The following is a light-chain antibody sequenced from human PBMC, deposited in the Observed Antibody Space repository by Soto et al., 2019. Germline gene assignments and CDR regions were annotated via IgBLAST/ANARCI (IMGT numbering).Light chain of an antibody. J-gene: IGLJ2*01. CDR1: SSDVGGYNY. CDR2: DVS. V-gene: IGLV2-14*01. CDR3: SSYTSGSTYVV. Sequence: QSALTQPASVSGSPGQSITISCTGTSSDVGGYNYVSWYQQHPGKAPKLMIYDVSNRPSRVSNRFSGSKSGNTASLTISGLQAEDEADYYCSSYTSGSTYVVFGGGTKLTVL.